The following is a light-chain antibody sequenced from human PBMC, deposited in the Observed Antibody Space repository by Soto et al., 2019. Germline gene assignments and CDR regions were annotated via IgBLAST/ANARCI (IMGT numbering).Light chain of an antibody. J-gene: IGKJ1*01. V-gene: IGKV3-20*01. CDR3: QQYGGSPRT. CDR2: GAS. CDR1: QSVSSSY. Sequence: EIVLTQSAGTLSLSPGERATLSCRASQSVSSSYLAWYQQKPGQAPRLLIYGASSRATDIPDRFSGSGSGTDFTLTISRLEPEDFAVYFCQQYGGSPRTFGQGTKVDIK.